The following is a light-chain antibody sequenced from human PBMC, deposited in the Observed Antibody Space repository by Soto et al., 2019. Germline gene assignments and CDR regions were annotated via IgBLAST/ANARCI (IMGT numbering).Light chain of an antibody. CDR2: EVS. Sequence: QSVLTQPASVSGTPGQSITISCTGTSSYVGTYNYVSWYQQHPGKAPKLIIYEVSNRPSGVSNRFSGSKSGNTASLTISGLQAEDEADYYCSSYTSSTDYVFGTGTKVTVL. CDR1: SSYVGTYNY. J-gene: IGLJ1*01. V-gene: IGLV2-14*01. CDR3: SSYTSSTDYV.